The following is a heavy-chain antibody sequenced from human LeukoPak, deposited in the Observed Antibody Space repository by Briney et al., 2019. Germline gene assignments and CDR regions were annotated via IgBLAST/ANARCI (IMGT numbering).Heavy chain of an antibody. D-gene: IGHD1-14*01. Sequence: SETLSLTCTVSGGSVSSGCYYWNWIRQPPGKGLEWIGHIYYSGSTDYNPSLKSRVTISADTSKNQFSLKMTSVTAADTAVYYCAREPGETDEGFEYWGQGTLVTVSS. V-gene: IGHV4-61*01. CDR3: AREPGETDEGFEY. CDR2: IYYSGST. J-gene: IGHJ4*02. CDR1: GGSVSSGCYY.